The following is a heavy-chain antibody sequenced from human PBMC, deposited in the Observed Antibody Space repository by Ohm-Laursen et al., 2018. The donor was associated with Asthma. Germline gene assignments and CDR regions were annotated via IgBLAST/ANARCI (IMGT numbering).Heavy chain of an antibody. CDR3: ARGHGYNLY. D-gene: IGHD5-24*01. V-gene: IGHV4-59*01. CDR2: IHRTGST. CDR1: GASFSTYY. Sequence: PSQTLSLTCPLSGASFSTYYWGRIRPPPGKGLVWIGHIHRTGSTNYNPSLESRVTISIDTSTNQFSLKLSSGTAADTAVYYCARGHGYNLYWGQGTLVTVSS. J-gene: IGHJ4*02.